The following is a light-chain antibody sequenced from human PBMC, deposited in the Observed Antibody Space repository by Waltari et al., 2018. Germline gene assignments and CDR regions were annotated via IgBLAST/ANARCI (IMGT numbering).Light chain of an antibody. CDR2: HAS. Sequence: DIVLTQSPGPLSFSPGERATLSCRASQSFSTNYLAWYQQKPGQAHMLLIYHASSRATGIPDRFSGRESGTGFTLTISRLEPGDFAVYYCQQYVSSPYTFGQGTKLEIK. J-gene: IGKJ2*01. V-gene: IGKV3-20*01. CDR1: QSFSTNY. CDR3: QQYVSSPYT.